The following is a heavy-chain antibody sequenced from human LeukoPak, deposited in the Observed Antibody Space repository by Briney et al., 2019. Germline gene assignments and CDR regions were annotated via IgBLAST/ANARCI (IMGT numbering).Heavy chain of an antibody. Sequence: ASVKVSCKGSGYTFTSYDINWVRQATGQGLEWMGWMNPNSGNTGSAQRFQGRVTMTRDTSRSTAHMELSSLTSEDTAVYYCARAPLVRLPSSFDRWGQGTLVTVSS. CDR3: ARAPLVRLPSSFDR. CDR2: MNPNSGNT. V-gene: IGHV1-8*01. CDR1: GYTFTSYD. J-gene: IGHJ5*02. D-gene: IGHD3-16*02.